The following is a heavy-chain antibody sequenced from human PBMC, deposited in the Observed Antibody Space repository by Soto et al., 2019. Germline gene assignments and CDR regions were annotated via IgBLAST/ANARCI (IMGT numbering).Heavy chain of an antibody. CDR2: IKQDGSEK. CDR1: GFTFSSYW. V-gene: IGHV3-7*01. D-gene: IGHD6-13*01. Sequence: GGSLRLSCAASGFTFSSYWMSWVRQAPGKGLEWVANIKQDGSEKYYVDSVKGRFTISRDNAKNSLYLQMNSLRAEDTAVYYCARSIAAAENWFDPWGQGTLVTVSS. J-gene: IGHJ5*02. CDR3: ARSIAAAENWFDP.